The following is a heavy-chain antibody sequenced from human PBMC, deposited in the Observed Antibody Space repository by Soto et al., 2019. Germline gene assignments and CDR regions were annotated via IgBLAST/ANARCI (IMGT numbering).Heavy chain of an antibody. D-gene: IGHD3-3*01. CDR2: IKSKTDGGTT. CDR3: TTGLTIFGVVIDP. J-gene: IGHJ5*02. V-gene: IGHV3-15*01. CDR1: GFTFSNAL. Sequence: EVQLVESGGGLVKPGGSHRLSCAASGFTFSNALMSWVRQAPGKGLEWVGRIKSKTDGGTTDYAAPVKGRFTISRDDSKNTLYLQMNSLKTEDTAVYYCTTGLTIFGVVIDPWGQGTLVTVSS.